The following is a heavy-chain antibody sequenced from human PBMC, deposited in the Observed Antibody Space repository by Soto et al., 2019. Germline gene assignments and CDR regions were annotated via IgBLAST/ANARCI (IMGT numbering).Heavy chain of an antibody. Sequence: TSETLSLTCSVCGGSISSGNYYWSWIRQHPGKGLEWIGYIFYSGSTYYNPSLQSRVTISVDTSKNQFSLKLSSVTAADTAVYYCARGGSGDIVVVAAIDYWGQGTLVTVSS. CDR3: ARGGSGDIVVVAAIDY. J-gene: IGHJ4*02. CDR1: GGSISSGNYY. D-gene: IGHD2-15*01. V-gene: IGHV4-31*02. CDR2: IFYSGST.